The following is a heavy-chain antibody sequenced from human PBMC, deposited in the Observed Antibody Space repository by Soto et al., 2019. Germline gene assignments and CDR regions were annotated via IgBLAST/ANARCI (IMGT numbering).Heavy chain of an antibody. D-gene: IGHD6-19*01. J-gene: IGHJ5*02. V-gene: IGHV4-59*08. CDR1: GGSISSYY. CDR2: IYYSGST. Sequence: SETLSLTCTVSGGSISSYYWSWIRQPPGKGLEWIGYIYYSGSTNYNPSLKSRVTISVDTSKNQFSLKLSSVTAADTAVYYCARRGQWPGTNWFDPWGQGTLVTVSS. CDR3: ARRGQWPGTNWFDP.